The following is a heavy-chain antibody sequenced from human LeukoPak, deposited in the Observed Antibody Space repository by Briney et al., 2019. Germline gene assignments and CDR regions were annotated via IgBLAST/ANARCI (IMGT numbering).Heavy chain of an antibody. Sequence: ASVKVSCKAFGYTFTSYDINWLRQATGQGLEWMGWMNPNSGNTGYAQKFQGRVTLTRNTSISTAYMELSSLRSEDTAVYYCARGPVYDFWSGYYYYYGMDVWGQGTTVTVSS. V-gene: IGHV1-8*01. CDR2: MNPNSGNT. J-gene: IGHJ6*02. D-gene: IGHD3-3*01. CDR1: GYTFTSYD. CDR3: ARGPVYDFWSGYYYYYGMDV.